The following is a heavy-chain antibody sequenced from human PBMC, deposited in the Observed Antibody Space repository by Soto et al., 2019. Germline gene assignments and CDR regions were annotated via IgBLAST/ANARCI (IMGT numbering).Heavy chain of an antibody. J-gene: IGHJ6*03. CDR3: ARHVRGLLTSYYYYYMDV. CDR1: GGSISSSSYY. Sequence: QLQLQESGPGLVKPSETLSLTCTVSGGSISSSSYYWGWIRQPPGKGLEWIGSIYYSGSTYYNPSLKSRVTISVDTSKNQFSLKLSSVTAADTAVYYCARHVRGLLTSYYYYYMDVWGKGTTVTVSS. V-gene: IGHV4-39*01. CDR2: IYYSGST. D-gene: IGHD3-10*02.